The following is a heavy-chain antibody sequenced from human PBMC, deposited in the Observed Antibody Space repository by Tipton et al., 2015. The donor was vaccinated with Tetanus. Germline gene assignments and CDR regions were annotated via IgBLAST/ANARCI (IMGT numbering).Heavy chain of an antibody. CDR2: ITGNGGTT. J-gene: IGHJ6*02. D-gene: IGHD3-3*01. Sequence: GSLRLSCAASGFTFSIYAMSWVRQAPGKGLEWVSTITGNGGTTYYADSVRGRFPISRDDSENTLYLQMNSLRVEDTAVYYCAKEFWSSGSCQTYYSYYGLDVWGQGTTVTVSS. V-gene: IGHV3-23*01. CDR3: AKEFWSSGSCQTYYSYYGLDV. CDR1: GFTFSIYA.